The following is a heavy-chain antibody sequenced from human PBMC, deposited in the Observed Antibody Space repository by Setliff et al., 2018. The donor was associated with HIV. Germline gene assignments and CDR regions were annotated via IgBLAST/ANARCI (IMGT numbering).Heavy chain of an antibody. D-gene: IGHD6-13*01. Sequence: SETLSLTCAVYGGSLSGHFWSWIRQPPGKGLEWIGEINRSGSTNYNSSPKSRVTMSVDTSKRQFSLKLASVTAADTAIYYCARQSTMAAAAFDYWGQGTLVTVSS. CDR1: GGSLSGHF. CDR3: ARQSTMAAAAFDY. V-gene: IGHV4-34*01. CDR2: INRSGST. J-gene: IGHJ4*02.